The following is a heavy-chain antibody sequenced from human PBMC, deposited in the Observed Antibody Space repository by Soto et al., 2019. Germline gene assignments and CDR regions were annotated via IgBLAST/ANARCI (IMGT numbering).Heavy chain of an antibody. Sequence: ETLSLTCTVSGGSISSSSYYWGWIRQPPGKGLEWIGSIYYSGSTYYNPSLKSRVTISVDTSKNQFSLKLSSVTAADTAVYYCARQRITMIVVVITGPDAFDIWGQGTMVTVSS. CDR1: GGSISSSSYY. CDR2: IYYSGST. D-gene: IGHD3-22*01. V-gene: IGHV4-39*01. J-gene: IGHJ3*02. CDR3: ARQRITMIVVVITGPDAFDI.